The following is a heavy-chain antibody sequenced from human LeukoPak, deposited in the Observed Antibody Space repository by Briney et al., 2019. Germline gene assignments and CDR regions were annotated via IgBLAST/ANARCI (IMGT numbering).Heavy chain of an antibody. CDR1: GYTLTELS. D-gene: IGHD6-13*01. J-gene: IGHJ4*02. Sequence: ASVKVSCKVSGYTLTELSMHWVRQAPGQGLEWVGIINPSGGSTSYAQKFQGRVTMTRDTSTSTVYMELSSLRSEDTAVYYCARSLSYSSSWYLDYWGQGTLVTVSS. V-gene: IGHV1-46*01. CDR3: ARSLSYSSSWYLDY. CDR2: INPSGGST.